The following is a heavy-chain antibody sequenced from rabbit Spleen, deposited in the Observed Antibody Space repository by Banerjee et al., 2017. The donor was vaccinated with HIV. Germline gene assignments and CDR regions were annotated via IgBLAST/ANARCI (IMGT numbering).Heavy chain of an antibody. D-gene: IGHD8-1*01. CDR2: IYTGNVNT. CDR1: GFSFSSSYY. V-gene: IGHV1S45*01. Sequence: QEQLVESGGGLVQPEGSLTLTCTAFGFSFSSSYYMCWVRQAPGKGLEWIACIYTGNVNTYYASWAKGRFTISKTSSTTVTLQMTSLTVADTATYFCARDTGSSFSSYGMDLGGPGTLVTVS. J-gene: IGHJ6*01. CDR3: ARDTGSSFSSYGMDL.